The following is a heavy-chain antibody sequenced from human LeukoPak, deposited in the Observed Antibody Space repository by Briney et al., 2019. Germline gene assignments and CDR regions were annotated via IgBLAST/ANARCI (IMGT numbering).Heavy chain of an antibody. J-gene: IGHJ6*04. CDR1: GFTFSSYS. CDR2: ISSSSTYI. D-gene: IGHD3-10*02. V-gene: IGHV3-21*01. CDR3: AELGITMIGGV. Sequence: GGSLRLSCAASGFTFSSYSMKWVRQAPGKGLEWVSYISSSSTYIYYADSLKGRFTISRDNAKNSLYLQMNSLRAEDTAVYYCAELGITMIGGVWGKGTTVTISS.